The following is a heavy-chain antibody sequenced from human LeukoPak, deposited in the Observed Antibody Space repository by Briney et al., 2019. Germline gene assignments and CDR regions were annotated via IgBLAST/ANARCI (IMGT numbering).Heavy chain of an antibody. CDR3: ARGPLEYCSSTSCYTRDY. J-gene: IGHJ4*02. CDR1: GNTFTSYD. D-gene: IGHD2-2*02. CDR2: MNPNSGNT. V-gene: IGHV1-8*01. Sequence: ASVKVSCKASGNTFTSYDINWVRQATGQGLEWMGWMNPNSGNTGYAQKFQGRVTMTRNTSISTAYMELSSLRSEDTAVYYCARGPLEYCSSTSCYTRDYWGQGTLVTVSS.